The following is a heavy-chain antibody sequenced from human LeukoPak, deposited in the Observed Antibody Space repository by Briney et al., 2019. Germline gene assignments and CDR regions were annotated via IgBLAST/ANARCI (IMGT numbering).Heavy chain of an antibody. CDR2: INPDGNKK. CDR3: AKDRTVGASYWYFDL. CDR1: GLTFSSSW. J-gene: IGHJ2*01. V-gene: IGHV3-7*01. Sequence: GGSLRLSCAVSGLTFSSSWMDWVTQAPGKGRECVARINPDGNKKYSADSVKGRFTISRDNAENSLHLQMNSLRVEDTAFYYCAKDRTVGASYWYFDLWGRGTLVTVSS. D-gene: IGHD1-26*01.